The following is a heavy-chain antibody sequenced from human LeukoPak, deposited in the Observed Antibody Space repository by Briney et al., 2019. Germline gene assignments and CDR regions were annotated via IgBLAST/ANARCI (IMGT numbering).Heavy chain of an antibody. D-gene: IGHD2-21*01. Sequence: PGGSLRVSYAASGFSFSNYGMHWVRQAPGKGREGVAVIWYDGCNKYYADYVKGRFTISRDNSKNTLYLQMNSLRAEDTAVYYCAKDHHPCGGDCYPEYFQHWGQGTLVTVSS. CDR2: IWYDGCNK. J-gene: IGHJ1*01. CDR3: AKDHHPCGGDCYPEYFQH. V-gene: IGHV3-30*02. CDR1: GFSFSNYG.